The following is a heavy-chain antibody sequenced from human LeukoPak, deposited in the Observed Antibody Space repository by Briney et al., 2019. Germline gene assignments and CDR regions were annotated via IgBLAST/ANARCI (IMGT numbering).Heavy chain of an antibody. V-gene: IGHV3-66*01. CDR3: ARSNSGYDLGYYYYYGMDV. J-gene: IGHJ6*02. CDR1: GFTVSSNY. Sequence: GGSLRLSCAASGFTVSSNYMSWVRQAPGKGLEWVSVIYSGGSTYYADSVKGRFTISRDNSKNTLYLQMNSLRAEDTAVYYCARSNSGYDLGYYYYYGMDVWGQGTTVTVSS. D-gene: IGHD5-12*01. CDR2: IYSGGST.